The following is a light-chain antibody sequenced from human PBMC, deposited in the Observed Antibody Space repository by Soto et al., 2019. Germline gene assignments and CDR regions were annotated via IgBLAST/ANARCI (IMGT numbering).Light chain of an antibody. V-gene: IGLV2-23*03. CDR2: EGS. J-gene: IGLJ2*01. CDR1: SSVVGSYNL. CDR3: CSYAGSSTFHVV. Sequence: QSALTQPASVSGSPGQSITISCTGTSSVVGSYNLVSWYQQHPGKAPKLMIYEGSKRPSGVSNRFSGSKSGNTASLTISGLQAEDEADYYCCSYAGSSTFHVVFGGGTKLTVL.